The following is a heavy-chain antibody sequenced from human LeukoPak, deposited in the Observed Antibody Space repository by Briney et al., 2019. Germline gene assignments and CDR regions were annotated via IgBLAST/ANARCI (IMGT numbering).Heavy chain of an antibody. V-gene: IGHV3-7*01. CDR3: ARVRGDMVLDP. CDR1: GFTFSSYR. CDR2: IKQDGSEK. D-gene: IGHD4/OR15-4a*01. Sequence: PGGSLRLSCAASGFTFSSYRMSWVRQAPGKGLEWVANIKQDGSEKYYVDSVKGRFTISRDNAKNSLYLQMNSLRAEDTAVYYCARVRGDMVLDPWGQGTLVTVSS. J-gene: IGHJ5*02.